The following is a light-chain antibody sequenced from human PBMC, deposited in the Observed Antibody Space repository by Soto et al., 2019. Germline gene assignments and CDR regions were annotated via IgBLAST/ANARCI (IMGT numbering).Light chain of an antibody. Sequence: DIQMTQSPSTLSASVGDRVTITCRASQSISSWLAWYQQKPEKAPKLLIYKASSLESGVPSRFSGSESGTEFTLTISSLQPDDFATYYCQQYNSDSPYTFGQGTKLEIK. CDR1: QSISSW. J-gene: IGKJ2*01. CDR3: QQYNSDSPYT. CDR2: KAS. V-gene: IGKV1-5*03.